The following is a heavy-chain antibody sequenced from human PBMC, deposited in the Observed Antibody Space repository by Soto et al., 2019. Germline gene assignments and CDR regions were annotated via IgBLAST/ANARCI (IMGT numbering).Heavy chain of an antibody. Sequence: PGESLKISCKGAGYSFTGYWIGWVRQMPGKGLEWMGIIYPGDSDTRYSPSFQGQVTISADKSISTAYLQWSSLKASDTAMYYCARLYYGSGSSGSFDIWGQGTMVTVSS. V-gene: IGHV5-51*01. CDR2: IYPGDSDT. D-gene: IGHD3-10*01. CDR3: ARLYYGSGSSGSFDI. CDR1: GYSFTGYW. J-gene: IGHJ3*02.